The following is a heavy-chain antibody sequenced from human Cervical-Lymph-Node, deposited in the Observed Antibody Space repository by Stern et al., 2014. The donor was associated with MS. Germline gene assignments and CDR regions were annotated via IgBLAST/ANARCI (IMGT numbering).Heavy chain of an antibody. D-gene: IGHD6-19*01. CDR3: AKEAAMAVAGTGVDY. J-gene: IGHJ4*02. V-gene: IGHV1-2*06. CDR2: INPNSGGT. CDR1: GYTFTGYS. Sequence: VQLVESGAEVKKPGASVKVSCKASGYTFTGYSMHWVRQAPGQGLEWMGRINPNSGGTTYAQKFQGRVTMTRDTSISTAYMELSRLRSDDTAVYYCAKEAAMAVAGTGVDYWGQGTLVTVSS.